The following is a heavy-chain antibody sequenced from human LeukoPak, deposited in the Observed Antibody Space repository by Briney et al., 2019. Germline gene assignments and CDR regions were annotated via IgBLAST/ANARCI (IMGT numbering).Heavy chain of an antibody. CDR3: AKGFCSSTSCPQKD. J-gene: IGHJ4*02. Sequence: PGGSLRVSCAASGFSLSNYWMHWVRQAPGRGLEWVSVISDSGVGTYYTDSVKGRFTISRDNSKNTLYLQMNSLRADDTAVYYCAKGFCSSTSCPQKDWGQGTLVTVSS. CDR2: ISDSGVGT. CDR1: GFSLSNYW. V-gene: IGHV3-23*01. D-gene: IGHD2-2*01.